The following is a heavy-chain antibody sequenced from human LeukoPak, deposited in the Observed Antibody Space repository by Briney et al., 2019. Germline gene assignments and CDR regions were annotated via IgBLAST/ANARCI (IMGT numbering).Heavy chain of an antibody. D-gene: IGHD4-23*01. J-gene: IGHJ4*02. CDR3: AKAPTVVTLIDY. CDR2: ISGSDGST. Sequence: RGSLRLSCAASGFTFGNCAMSWVRQAPGMGLEWVSAISGSDGSTYYADSVKGRFTISRDNSKNTLYLQMNSLRAEDTAVYYCAKAPTVVTLIDYWGQGTLVTVSS. CDR1: GFTFGNCA. V-gene: IGHV3-23*01.